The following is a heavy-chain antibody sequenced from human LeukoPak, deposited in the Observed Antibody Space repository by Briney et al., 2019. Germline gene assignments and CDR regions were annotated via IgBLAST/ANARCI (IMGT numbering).Heavy chain of an antibody. CDR1: GFTLSTSW. CDR2: IKQDGSET. V-gene: IGHV3-7*01. Sequence: GGSLRLSCAASGFTLSTSWMTWVRQAPGKGLEWVANIKQDGSETYYVDSVKGRFTISRDNAKNSLYLQMNSLRAEDTAVYHCARKLYYYDSSAAGWFDPRGQGTLVTVSS. D-gene: IGHD3-22*01. CDR3: ARKLYYYDSSAAGWFDP. J-gene: IGHJ5*02.